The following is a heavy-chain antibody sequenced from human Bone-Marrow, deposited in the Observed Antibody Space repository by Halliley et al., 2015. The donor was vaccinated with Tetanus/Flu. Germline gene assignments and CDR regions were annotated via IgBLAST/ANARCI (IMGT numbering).Heavy chain of an antibody. D-gene: IGHD5-18*01. Sequence: SLRLSCAAPGFTFSSYGMHWVRQAPGKGLEWVAVIWFDGSNKYYTDSVKGRLTISRDNSNNMLYLQMNSLRAEDTAVYYCAREGILGPQYNYGYGGFDYWGQGTLVTVSS. CDR3: AREGILGPQYNYGYGGFDY. J-gene: IGHJ4*02. CDR2: IWFDGSNK. CDR1: GFTFSSYG. V-gene: IGHV3-33*01.